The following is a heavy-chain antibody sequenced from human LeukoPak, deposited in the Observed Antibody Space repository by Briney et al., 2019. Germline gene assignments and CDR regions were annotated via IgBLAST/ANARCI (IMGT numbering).Heavy chain of an antibody. D-gene: IGHD2-2*01. Sequence: SETLSLTCTVSGGSISSGDYYWSWIRQPPGKGLEWIGEINHSGSTNYNPSLKSRVTISVDTSKNQFSLKLSSVTAADTAVYYCARGRSVVVPAARRYFDYWGQGTLVTVSS. CDR3: ARGRSVVVPAARRYFDY. J-gene: IGHJ4*02. CDR1: GGSISSGDYY. V-gene: IGHV4-39*07. CDR2: INHSGST.